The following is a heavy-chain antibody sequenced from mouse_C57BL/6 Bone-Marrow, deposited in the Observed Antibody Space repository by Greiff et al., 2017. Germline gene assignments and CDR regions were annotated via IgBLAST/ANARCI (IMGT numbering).Heavy chain of an antibody. CDR3: AHGNYFYWYFAV. Sequence: VQLQQPGAELVKPGASVKMSCKASGYTFTSYWITWVKQRPGQGLEWIGDIYPGSGSTNYNEKFKSKATLTVDKPSSTAYMQLSSLTSEDSAVYYCAHGNYFYWYFAVWGTGTTVTVSS. D-gene: IGHD2-1*01. J-gene: IGHJ1*03. CDR2: IYPGSGST. CDR1: GYTFTSYW. V-gene: IGHV1-55*01.